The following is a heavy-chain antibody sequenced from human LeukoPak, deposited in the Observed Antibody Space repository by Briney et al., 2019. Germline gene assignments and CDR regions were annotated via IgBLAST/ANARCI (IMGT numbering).Heavy chain of an antibody. CDR1: GYTFIGYY. D-gene: IGHD5-24*01. V-gene: IGHV1-2*02. CDR3: ARVRDGYNDAYDI. Sequence: ASVKVSCKASGYTFIGYYMHWVRQAPGQGLEWMGWINPNSGGTKYAQKFQGRVTMTRDTSTSTVYMELSSLKSADTAVYYCARVRDGYNDAYDIWGQGTMVTVSS. J-gene: IGHJ3*02. CDR2: INPNSGGT.